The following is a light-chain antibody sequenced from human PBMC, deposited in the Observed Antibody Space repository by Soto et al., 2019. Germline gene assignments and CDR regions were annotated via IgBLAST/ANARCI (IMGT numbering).Light chain of an antibody. J-gene: IGLJ3*02. CDR1: NIGSKG. CDR2: FDR. V-gene: IGLV3-21*04. CDR3: QVWDSKGV. Sequence: SYELTQPPSVSVAPGKTARITCGGNNIGSKGVHWHQQKPGQAPVLVIYFDRERPSGIPERFTGSNSGNTATLTISRVEAGDEADYYCQVWDSKGVFGGGTKLTVL.